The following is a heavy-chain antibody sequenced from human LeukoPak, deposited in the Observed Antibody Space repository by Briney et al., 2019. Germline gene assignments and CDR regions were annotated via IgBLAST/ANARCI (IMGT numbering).Heavy chain of an antibody. CDR3: ARGGYYGGSGTYGFFDY. D-gene: IGHD3-10*01. CDR1: GYKFISYA. J-gene: IGHJ4*03. V-gene: IGHV7-4-1*02. CDR2: INTDTGNP. Sequence: ASVKVSCKGSGYKFISYAMNWVRQAPGQGPEWMGWINTDTGNPTYARGFTGQYVFSVDTSVTTAYLQINSLRTEDTAVYYCARGGYYGGSGTYGFFDYWGQGSLVTLSS.